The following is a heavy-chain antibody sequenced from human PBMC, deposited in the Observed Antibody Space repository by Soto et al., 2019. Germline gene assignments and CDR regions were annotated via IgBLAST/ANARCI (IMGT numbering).Heavy chain of an antibody. D-gene: IGHD6-6*01. CDR2: INHSGST. J-gene: IGHJ4*02. CDR3: ARADVYSSSPFFDY. CDR1: GGSFSGYY. V-gene: IGHV4-34*01. Sequence: SETLSLTCAVYGGSFSGYYWSWIRQPPGKGLEWIGEINHSGSTNYNPSLKSRVTISVDTSKNQFSLKLSSVTAADTAVYYCARADVYSSSPFFDYWGQGTLVTVSS.